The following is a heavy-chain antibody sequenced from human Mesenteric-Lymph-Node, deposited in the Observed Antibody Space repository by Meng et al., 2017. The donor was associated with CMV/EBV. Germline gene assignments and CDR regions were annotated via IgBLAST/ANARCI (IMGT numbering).Heavy chain of an antibody. V-gene: IGHV3-11*04. CDR1: GFTFSDYS. D-gene: IGHD3-3*01. CDR2: TSTSGSIK. CDR3: ARSFDFWSGGMDV. Sequence: GESLKISCAVSGFTFSDYSMNWIRQAPGKGLEWVSYTSTSGSIKYYADSVKGRFTISRDNAKNSLYLQMNSLRAEDTAVYYCARSFDFWSGGMDVWGQGTTVTVSS. J-gene: IGHJ6*02.